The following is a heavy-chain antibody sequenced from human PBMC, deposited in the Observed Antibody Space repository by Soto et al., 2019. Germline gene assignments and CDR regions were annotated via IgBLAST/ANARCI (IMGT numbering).Heavy chain of an antibody. CDR3: AEGPGYDFWSGHPYYYYGMDV. D-gene: IGHD3-3*01. V-gene: IGHV3-30*18. CDR2: ISYDGSNK. CDR1: GFTFSSYG. Sequence: GGSLRLSCAASGFTFSSYGMHWVRQAPGKGLEWVAVISYDGSNKYYADSVKGRFTISRDNSKNTLYLQMNSLRAEDTAVYYCAEGPGYDFWSGHPYYYYGMDVWGQGTTVTVSS. J-gene: IGHJ6*02.